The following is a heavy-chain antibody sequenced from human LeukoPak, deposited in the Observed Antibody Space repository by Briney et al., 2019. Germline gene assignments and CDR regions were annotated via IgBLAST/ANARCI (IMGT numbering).Heavy chain of an antibody. V-gene: IGHV3-74*01. J-gene: IGHJ4*02. Sequence: PGGSLRLSCAASGFTFSSYWMHWVHQAPGKGLVWVSRINTDGSSTNYADSVKGRFTVSRDNAKNTLYLQMNSLRAEDTAVYYCATGRGTPLGFWGQGALVTVSS. CDR2: INTDGSST. CDR1: GFTFSSYW. CDR3: ATGRGTPLGF. D-gene: IGHD1-26*01.